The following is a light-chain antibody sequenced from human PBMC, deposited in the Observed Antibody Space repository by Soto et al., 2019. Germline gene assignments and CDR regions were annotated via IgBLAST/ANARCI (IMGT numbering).Light chain of an antibody. CDR3: SSYTSASTVV. CDR2: EVT. CDR1: SSDVGGYNY. J-gene: IGLJ3*02. Sequence: QSVLTQPASVSGSPGQSITISCTGTSSDVGGYNYVSWYQQHPGKAPKLLLSEVTDRASGVSNRFSGSKSGDTASLTISGLQAEDEADYYCSSYTSASTVVFGGGTKVTVL. V-gene: IGLV2-14*01.